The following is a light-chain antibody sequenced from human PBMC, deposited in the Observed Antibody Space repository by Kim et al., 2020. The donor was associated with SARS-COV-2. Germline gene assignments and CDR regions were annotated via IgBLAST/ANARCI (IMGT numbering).Light chain of an antibody. CDR2: YDR. CDR3: QVWDDSSDHPV. CDR1: NIGRKS. J-gene: IGLJ2*01. Sequence: PGETARLACGGDNIGRKSVHWYQRKPGQVPVVVIYYDRDRPSGIPERFSGSNSGNTATLTISRVEAGDEADYYCQVWDDSSDHPVFGGGTKVTVL. V-gene: IGLV3-21*04.